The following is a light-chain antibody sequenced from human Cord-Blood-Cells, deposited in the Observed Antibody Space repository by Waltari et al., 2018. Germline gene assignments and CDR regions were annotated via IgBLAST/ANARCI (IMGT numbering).Light chain of an antibody. CDR2: KVS. Sequence: DVVMTQSPLSLPVTLGQPASISCRSSQSLVHSDGNTYLNWFQQRPGQSPRRLIYKVSNRDSGVPVRFSGSGSGTDFTLKISRVEAEDVGVYYCMQGTHWPPWTFGQGTKVEIK. CDR1: QSLVHSDGNTY. CDR3: MQGTHWPPWT. V-gene: IGKV2-30*02. J-gene: IGKJ1*01.